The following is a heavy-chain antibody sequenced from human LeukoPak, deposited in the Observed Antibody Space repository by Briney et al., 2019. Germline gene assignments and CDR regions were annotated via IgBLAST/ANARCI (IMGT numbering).Heavy chain of an antibody. CDR2: IYYSGST. Sequence: SEILSLTCTVSGGSISSYYWSWIRQPPGKGLEWIGYIYYSGSTNYNPSLKGRVTISVDTSKSQFSLKLSSVTAADTAVYYCARYYDFWCGYYNWFDPWGQGTLVTVSS. V-gene: IGHV4-59*01. CDR3: ARYYDFWCGYYNWFDP. D-gene: IGHD3-3*01. CDR1: GGSISSYY. J-gene: IGHJ5*02.